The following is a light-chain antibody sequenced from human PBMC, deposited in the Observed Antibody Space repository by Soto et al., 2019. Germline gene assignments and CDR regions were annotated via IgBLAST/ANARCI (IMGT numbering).Light chain of an antibody. CDR2: DVS. CDR1: NSDIGRYNF. J-gene: IGLJ1*01. Sequence: QSALTQPASVSGSAGQSISISCTGTNSDIGRYNFVSWYQQRPGQAPQLLIFDVSNRPSGISDRFSGSKSGTTASLTISGLQAEDEADYYCNSYTSTSPPYVCGTG. V-gene: IGLV2-14*01. CDR3: NSYTSTSPPYV.